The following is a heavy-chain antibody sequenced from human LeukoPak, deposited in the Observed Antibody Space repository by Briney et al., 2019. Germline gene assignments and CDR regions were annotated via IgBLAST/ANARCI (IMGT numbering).Heavy chain of an antibody. V-gene: IGHV4-39*07. J-gene: IGHJ5*02. D-gene: IGHD6-13*01. Sequence: SETLSLTCTVSGGSISSSSYYWGWIRQTPGKGLEWIGEIYHSGSTNYDSSLKSRVTILIDQSKNQFSLKMISLTAADTAVYYCARKGSSTWYTYWFDPWGQGTLVTVSS. CDR2: IYHSGST. CDR1: GGSISSSSYY. CDR3: ARKGSSTWYTYWFDP.